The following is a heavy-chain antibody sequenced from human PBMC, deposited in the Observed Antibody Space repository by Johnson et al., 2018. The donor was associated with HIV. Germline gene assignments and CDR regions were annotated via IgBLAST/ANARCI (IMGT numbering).Heavy chain of an antibody. V-gene: IGHV3-15*01. J-gene: IGHJ3*02. CDR1: GFTFSNAW. Sequence: EVQLVESGGDLVQPGGSLRLSCAASGFTFSNAWMSWVRQAPGKGLEWVGRIKSKTDGGTTDYAAPVKGRFTISRDDSKNTRYLQMNSLRAEDTAVHYCARGRYAFDIWGQGTMVTVSS. CDR3: ARGRYAFDI. CDR2: IKSKTDGGTT.